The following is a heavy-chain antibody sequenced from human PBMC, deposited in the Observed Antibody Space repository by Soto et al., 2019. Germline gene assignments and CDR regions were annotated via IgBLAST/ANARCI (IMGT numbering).Heavy chain of an antibody. D-gene: IGHD1-26*01. J-gene: IGHJ2*01. CDR2: INAGNGNT. V-gene: IGHV1-3*01. CDR1: GFTLTNYA. Sequence: GTSVEASSKASGFTLTNYALHWVRQSPGQRLEWMGWINAGNGNTKYSQKFQGRVTITRDTSASTAYMELSSLRSEDTAVYYCARGGSLYWYFDLWGRGTLVTVSS. CDR3: ARGGSLYWYFDL.